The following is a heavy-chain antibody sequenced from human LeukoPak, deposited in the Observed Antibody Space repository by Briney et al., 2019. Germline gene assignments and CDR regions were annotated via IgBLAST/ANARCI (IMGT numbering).Heavy chain of an antibody. D-gene: IGHD3-22*01. V-gene: IGHV4-34*01. J-gene: IGHJ4*02. Sequence: SETLSLTCAVYGGSFSGYYWSWIRQPPGKGLEWIGEINHSVSTNYNPSLKSRVTISVDTSKNQFSLKLSSVTAADTAVYYCARGPRSPMRYYYDSSGYSRASFDYWGQGTLVTVSS. CDR1: GGSFSGYY. CDR2: INHSVST. CDR3: ARGPRSPMRYYYDSSGYSRASFDY.